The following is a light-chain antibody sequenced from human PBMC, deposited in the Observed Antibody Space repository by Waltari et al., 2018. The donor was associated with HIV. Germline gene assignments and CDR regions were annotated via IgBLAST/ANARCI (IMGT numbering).Light chain of an antibody. CDR3: CSSACRYTFV. CDR2: DLN. CDR1: SNDVGAYNY. V-gene: IGLV2-11*01. Sequence: QPPLTQSRSVSGSPGQSITISCTGTSNDVGAYNYVSWYQQHPGRAPTLLIFDLNRRPSGVPDRFSASKSGNTASLTISGLQAEDEADYYCCSSACRYTFVFGTGTKVTVL. J-gene: IGLJ1*01.